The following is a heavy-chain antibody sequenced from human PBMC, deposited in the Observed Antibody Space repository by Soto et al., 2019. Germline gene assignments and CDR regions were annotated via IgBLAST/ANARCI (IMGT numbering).Heavy chain of an antibody. CDR3: ARTCASDSPHFDY. J-gene: IGHJ4*02. CDR1: GFTFSSYA. V-gene: IGHV3-23*01. Sequence: PGGSLRLSCAASGFTFSSYAMSWVRQAPGKGLEWVSAISGSGGSTYYADSVKGRFTISRGNSKNTLYLQMTSLRAEDTAVYYCARTCASDSPHFDYWGQGTLVTVSS. CDR2: ISGSGGST. D-gene: IGHD2-21*01.